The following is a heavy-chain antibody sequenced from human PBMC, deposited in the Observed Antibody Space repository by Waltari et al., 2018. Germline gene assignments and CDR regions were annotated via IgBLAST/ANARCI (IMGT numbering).Heavy chain of an antibody. J-gene: IGHJ4*02. Sequence: QAQLVESGGGVVQPGRSLRLSCAASGFPFSDYAMHWARQAPGKGLEWVAVISYDGSKKYYADTVTGRFTISRDNSKNTLYLQMNSLNSEDTAVYFCAKQGEYWGQGTLVTVSS. CDR2: ISYDGSKK. V-gene: IGHV3-30*18. D-gene: IGHD3-10*01. CDR1: GFPFSDYA. CDR3: AKQGEY.